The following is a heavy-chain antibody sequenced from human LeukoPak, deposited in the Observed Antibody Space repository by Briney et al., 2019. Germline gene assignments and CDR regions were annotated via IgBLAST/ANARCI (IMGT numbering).Heavy chain of an antibody. J-gene: IGHJ5*02. V-gene: IGHV3-7*01. D-gene: IGHD3-22*01. Sequence: PGGSLRLSCTASGFTFNRDWTAWVRQAPGKGLEWVANIKEDGSEKNYVDSVKGRFTISRDNAKNTLYLQMNSLRAEDTAVYYCAGIRGTYYYDSSSWGQGTLVTVSS. CDR2: IKEDGSEK. CDR1: GFTFNRDW. CDR3: AGIRGTYYYDSSS.